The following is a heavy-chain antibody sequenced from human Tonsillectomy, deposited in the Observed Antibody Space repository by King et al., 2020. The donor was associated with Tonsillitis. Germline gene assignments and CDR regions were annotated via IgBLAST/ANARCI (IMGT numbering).Heavy chain of an antibody. Sequence: VQLVESGAEVKKPGASVKFSCKTSGYTFSSYDINWVRQAPGHWLEWMGQMNPNSPPTNYAQKFQGRVTMTRNTSISTAYMGLSSLSFEDTAGYYCARGLYFDLWRGHYRLTWFDSWGQGTLVTVSA. CDR1: GYTFSSYD. V-gene: IGHV1-8*01. CDR2: MNPNSPPT. J-gene: IGHJ5*01. D-gene: IGHD3-3*01. CDR3: ARGLYFDLWRGHYRLTWFDS.